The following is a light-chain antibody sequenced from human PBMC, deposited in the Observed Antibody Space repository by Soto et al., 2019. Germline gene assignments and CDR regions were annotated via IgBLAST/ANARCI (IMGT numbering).Light chain of an antibody. Sequence: SALTQPASVSGSPGQSITISCTGTSSDVGTYKFVSWYQQHPGKVPTLMIHEGTKRPSGVSNRFSGSKSGNTATLTISGLQPEDEANYYCCSYAGTSLWVFGGGTKLTVL. CDR2: EGT. CDR1: SSDVGTYKF. J-gene: IGLJ3*02. CDR3: CSYAGTSLWV. V-gene: IGLV2-23*01.